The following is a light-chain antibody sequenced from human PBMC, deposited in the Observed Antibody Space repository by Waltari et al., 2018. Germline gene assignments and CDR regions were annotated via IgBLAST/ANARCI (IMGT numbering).Light chain of an antibody. CDR3: CSFAGSYTFV. V-gene: IGLV2-11*01. CDR2: DVS. CDR1: SRDVGGTHY. J-gene: IGLJ1*01. Sequence: QSALTQPRSVSGSPGQSVTISCTGTSRDVGGTHYVSCFQQHPGKVPKLLIYDVSERPSDVPDRFSGSKSANTASLTISGLQTEDEADYYCCSFAGSYTFVFGTGTRVTVL.